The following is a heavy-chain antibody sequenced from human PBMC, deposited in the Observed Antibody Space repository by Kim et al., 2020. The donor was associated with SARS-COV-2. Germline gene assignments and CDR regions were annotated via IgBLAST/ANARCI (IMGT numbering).Heavy chain of an antibody. V-gene: IGHV3-48*02. CDR3: ARDWDMTTVTTGVFDY. D-gene: IGHD4-17*01. Sequence: GGSLRLSCAASGFTFSSYSMNWVRQAPGKGLEWVSYISSSSSTIYYADSVKGRFTISRDNAKNSLYLQMTSLRDEDTAVYYCARDWDMTTVTTGVFDYWGQGTLVTVSS. CDR1: GFTFSSYS. CDR2: ISSSSSTI. J-gene: IGHJ4*02.